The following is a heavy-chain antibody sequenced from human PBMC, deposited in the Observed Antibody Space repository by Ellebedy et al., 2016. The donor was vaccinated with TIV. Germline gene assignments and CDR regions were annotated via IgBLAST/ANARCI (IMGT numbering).Heavy chain of an antibody. J-gene: IGHJ4*02. D-gene: IGHD6-6*01. CDR3: ARSSSPSIWPFDY. CDR2: VYYTGGT. Sequence: MPSETLSLTCTVSGGSISGYYWGWIRQPPGKGLEWIGFVYYTGGTDYSPSFQSRVTISLDTSRNQLSLRLSTVTAADTAVYFCARSSSPSIWPFDYWGQGTLVPVSS. CDR1: GGSISGYY. V-gene: IGHV4-59*08.